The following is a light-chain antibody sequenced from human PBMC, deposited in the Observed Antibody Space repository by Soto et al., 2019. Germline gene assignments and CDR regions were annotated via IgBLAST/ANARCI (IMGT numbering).Light chain of an antibody. Sequence: GDRVTIPCRASQGISGALAWYQQKPGRAPTLLIYDASSLESGVPSRFSGSESGTDFTLTISSLQAEDFATYYCQQFHTYPVTFGQGTRLEIK. J-gene: IGKJ5*01. CDR1: QGISGA. CDR3: QQFHTYPVT. CDR2: DAS. V-gene: IGKV1-13*02.